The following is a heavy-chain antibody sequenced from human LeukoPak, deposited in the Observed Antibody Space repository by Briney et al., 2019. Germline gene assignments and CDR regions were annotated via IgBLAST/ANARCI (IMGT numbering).Heavy chain of an antibody. CDR2: IYYSGST. V-gene: IGHV4-61*01. D-gene: IGHD5-18*01. CDR3: ARVLRAASWRSYDY. Sequence: PSETLSLTCTVSGGSVSNSLYYWSWIRQPPGKGLEWIGYIYYSGSTNYNPSLKSRVTISVDTSKNQFSLKLSSVTAADTAVYYCARVLRAASWRSYDYWGQGSLVTVSS. CDR1: GGSVSNSLYY. J-gene: IGHJ4*02.